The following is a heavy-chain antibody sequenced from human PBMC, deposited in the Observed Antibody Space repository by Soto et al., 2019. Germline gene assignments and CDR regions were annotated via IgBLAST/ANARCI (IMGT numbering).Heavy chain of an antibody. CDR2: VIPVFNTS. CDR3: ARGDEMTAVTIFEY. CDR1: GGAFGRYS. D-gene: IGHD4-17*01. Sequence: QVQLEQSGPEVMRPGTSVKVSCKTSGGAFGRYSVSWVRQAPGQGLEWIGGVIPVFNTSNYSLKFQGRVAIFADVSTSTVFMELRSLRSEDTALYYCARGDEMTAVTIFEYWGQGTLVTVSS. V-gene: IGHV1-69*01. J-gene: IGHJ4*02.